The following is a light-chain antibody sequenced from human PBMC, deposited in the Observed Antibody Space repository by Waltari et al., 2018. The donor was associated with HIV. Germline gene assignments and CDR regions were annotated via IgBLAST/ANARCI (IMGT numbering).Light chain of an antibody. CDR2: EVS. CDR1: RSHVGGYNY. J-gene: IGLJ2*01. Sequence: QSALTQPASVSGSPGQSITISCTGTRSHVGGYNYVSWYQQHPGKAPQLMIYEVSNRPSGVSNRFSGSKSGNTASLTISGLQAEDEADYYCSSYRSSSTFVFGGGTKLTVL. CDR3: SSYRSSSTFV. V-gene: IGLV2-14*01.